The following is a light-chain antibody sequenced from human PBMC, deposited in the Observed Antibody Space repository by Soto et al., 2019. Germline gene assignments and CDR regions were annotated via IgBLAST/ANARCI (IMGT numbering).Light chain of an antibody. CDR3: QQYGSVRWT. CDR2: GAS. V-gene: IGKV3-20*01. CDR1: QSVSSSY. Sequence: EIVLTQSPGTLSLSPGERATLSCMARQSVSSSYLAWYQQKPGQAPRLLLYGASSRATGIPDRFSGNGSGTDFTLTISRLEPEDLAVSYCQQYGSVRWTFGQGTKVEI. J-gene: IGKJ1*01.